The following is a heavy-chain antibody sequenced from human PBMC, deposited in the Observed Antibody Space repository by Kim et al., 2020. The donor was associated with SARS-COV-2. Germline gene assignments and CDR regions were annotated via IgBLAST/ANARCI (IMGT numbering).Heavy chain of an antibody. V-gene: IGHV4-61*02. CDR3: ARVLENDAFDI. J-gene: IGHJ3*02. Sequence: TNSNPSLKIRVTISVDTSKNQFSLKLSSVTAADTAVYYCARVLENDAFDIWGQGTMVTVSS. CDR2: T.